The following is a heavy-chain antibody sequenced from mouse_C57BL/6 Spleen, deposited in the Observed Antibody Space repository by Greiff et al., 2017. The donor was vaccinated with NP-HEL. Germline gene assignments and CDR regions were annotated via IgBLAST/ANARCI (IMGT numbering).Heavy chain of an antibody. J-gene: IGHJ4*01. D-gene: IGHD1-1*01. CDR3: AIYYYGSSSYAMDY. CDR1: GYAFSSSW. V-gene: IGHV1-82*01. Sequence: QVQLQQSGPELVKPGASVKISCKASGYAFSSSWMNWVKQRPGKGLEWIGRIYPGDGDTTYNGKFKGKATLTADKSSSTAYMQLSSLTSEDSAVYFCAIYYYGSSSYAMDYWGQGTSVTVSS. CDR2: IYPGDGDT.